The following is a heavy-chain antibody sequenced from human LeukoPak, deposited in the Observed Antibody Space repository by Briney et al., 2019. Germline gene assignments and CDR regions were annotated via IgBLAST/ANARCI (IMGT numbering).Heavy chain of an antibody. V-gene: IGHV1-18*01. D-gene: IGHD2-21*01. CDR1: GYIFRSYG. CDR3: ARVGMEIGWSLEL. Sequence: ASVKASCKASGYIFRSYGLSWVRQAPGQGLEWLGWISCYNGETRYEQNLQGRVTLTTDTSTTTAYMELRSLRSDDTAVYYCARVGMEIGWSLELWGRGTLVTVSS. J-gene: IGHJ2*01. CDR2: ISCYNGET.